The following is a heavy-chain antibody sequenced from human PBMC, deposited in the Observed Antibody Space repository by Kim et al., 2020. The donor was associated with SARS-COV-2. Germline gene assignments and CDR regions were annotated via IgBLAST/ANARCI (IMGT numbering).Heavy chain of an antibody. CDR2: T. Sequence: TNYNPSLKSRVTISVDTSKNQFSLKLSSVTAADTAVYYCAKEGSSWAVDYWGQGTLVTVSS. D-gene: IGHD6-13*01. V-gene: IGHV4-34*01. CDR3: AKEGSSWAVDY. J-gene: IGHJ4*02.